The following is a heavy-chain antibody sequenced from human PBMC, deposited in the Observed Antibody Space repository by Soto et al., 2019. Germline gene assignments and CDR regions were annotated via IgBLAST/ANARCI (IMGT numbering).Heavy chain of an antibody. J-gene: IGHJ5*02. CDR2: ISYDGSNK. CDR1: GFTFSNYA. V-gene: IGHV3-30-3*01. CDR3: ARDFVVVVAAIGWFDP. Sequence: QVQLVESGGGVVQPGRSLRLSCAASGFTFSNYAMHWVRQAPGKGLEWVAVISYDGSNKYYAASVKGRFTISRDNSKNTLYLQMNSLRAEDTAVYYCARDFVVVVAAIGWFDPWGQGTLVTVSA. D-gene: IGHD2-15*01.